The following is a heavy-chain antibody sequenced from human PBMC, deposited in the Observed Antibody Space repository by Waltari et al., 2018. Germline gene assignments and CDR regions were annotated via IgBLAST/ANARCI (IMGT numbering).Heavy chain of an antibody. CDR1: GYTLTELS. D-gene: IGHD6-19*01. CDR2: FDPEDGET. J-gene: IGHJ3*02. Sequence: QVQLVQSGAEVKKPGASVKVSCKVSGYTLTELSMHWVRQAPGKGLEWMGGFDPEDGETIYAQKFQGRVTMTEDTSTDTAYMELSSLRSEDTAVYYCATDALEQWLVKGPHDAFDIWGQGTMVTVSS. V-gene: IGHV1-24*01. CDR3: ATDALEQWLVKGPHDAFDI.